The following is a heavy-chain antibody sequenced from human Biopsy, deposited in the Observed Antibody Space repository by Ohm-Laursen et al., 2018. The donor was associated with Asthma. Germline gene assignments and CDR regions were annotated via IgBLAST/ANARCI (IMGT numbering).Heavy chain of an antibody. CDR1: GGTFNAYV. Sequence: SVKVSCKSLGGTFNAYVIGWVRQTPGQGLEWMGGINSVFGTTTYPQKFQDRVTITADDSTSTVYMELSSLRSEDTAVYYCARKAGSCISRTCYSLDFWGQGTLVTVSS. D-gene: IGHD2-2*01. V-gene: IGHV1-69*13. J-gene: IGHJ4*02. CDR2: INSVFGTT. CDR3: ARKAGSCISRTCYSLDF.